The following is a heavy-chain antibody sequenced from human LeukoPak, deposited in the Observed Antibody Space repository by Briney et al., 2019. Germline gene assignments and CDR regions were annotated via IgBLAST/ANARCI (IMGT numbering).Heavy chain of an antibody. J-gene: IGHJ4*02. V-gene: IGHV3-66*01. D-gene: IGHD1-26*01. Sequence: GGSLRLSCAASGFTVSSNYMSWVRQAPGKGLEWVSVIYSGGSTYYADSVKGRFTISRDNSKNTLHLQMNSLRAEDTAVYYCARAGSGSYYYFDYWGQGTLVTVSS. CDR1: GFTVSSNY. CDR2: IYSGGST. CDR3: ARAGSGSYYYFDY.